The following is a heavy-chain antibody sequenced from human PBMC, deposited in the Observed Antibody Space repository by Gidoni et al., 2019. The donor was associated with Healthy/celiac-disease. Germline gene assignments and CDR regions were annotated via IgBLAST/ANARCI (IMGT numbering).Heavy chain of an antibody. CDR3: ARDVTVTTSWFDP. V-gene: IGHV3-21*01. J-gene: IGHJ5*02. Sequence: EVQLVESGGGLVTPGGSLRLSCAASGFPFSTYSMNWVRQAPGKGLEWVSSISSSSSYIYYADSVKGRCTTSRDNAKNSLYLQMNSLRAEDTAVYYCARDVTVTTSWFDPWGQGTLVTVSS. CDR2: ISSSSSYI. CDR1: GFPFSTYS. D-gene: IGHD4-17*01.